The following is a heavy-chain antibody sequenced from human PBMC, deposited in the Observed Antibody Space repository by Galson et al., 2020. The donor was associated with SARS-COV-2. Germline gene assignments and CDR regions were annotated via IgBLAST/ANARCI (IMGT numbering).Heavy chain of an antibody. D-gene: IGHD6-19*01. J-gene: IGHJ6*03. V-gene: IGHV4-39*07. CDR2: IYYSGST. CDR3: ARSHQRQWLHKTKDYYYYYMDV. Sequence: SQTLSLTCTVSGGSISSSSYYWGWIRQPPGKGLEWIGSIYYSGSTNYNPSLKSRVTISVDTSKNQFSLKLSSVTAADTAVYYCARSHQRQWLHKTKDYYYYYMDVWGKGTTVTVSS. CDR1: GGSISSSSYY.